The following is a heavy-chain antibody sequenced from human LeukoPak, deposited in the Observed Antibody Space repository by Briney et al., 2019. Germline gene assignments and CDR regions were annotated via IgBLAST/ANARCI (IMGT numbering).Heavy chain of an antibody. CDR1: GXTFSSYS. D-gene: IGHD4-17*01. J-gene: IGHJ4*02. Sequence: GGSLRLSCAASGXTFSSYSMNWVPQAPGKGLEWVSSISSSSSYIYYADSVKGRFTISRDNAKNSLYLQMNSLRAEDTAVYYCARADYGEDYFDYWGQGTLVTVSS. CDR3: ARADYGEDYFDY. V-gene: IGHV3-21*01. CDR2: ISSSSSYI.